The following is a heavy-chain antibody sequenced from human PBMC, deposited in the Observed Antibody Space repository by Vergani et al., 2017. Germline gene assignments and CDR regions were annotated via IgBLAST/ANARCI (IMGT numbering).Heavy chain of an antibody. Sequence: EVQLLESGGGLVQPGGFLRLLRAASGFTFSSYAMSWVLQAPGKGLEWVSAISGSCGSTYYADSVKGRFTSSRDNSKNTLYLQMNSLRAEDTAVDYCAKGHIAARPFWGQGTLVTVSS. CDR3: AKGHIAARPF. CDR2: ISGSCGST. D-gene: IGHD6-6*01. V-gene: IGHV3-23*01. CDR1: GFTFSSYA. J-gene: IGHJ4*02.